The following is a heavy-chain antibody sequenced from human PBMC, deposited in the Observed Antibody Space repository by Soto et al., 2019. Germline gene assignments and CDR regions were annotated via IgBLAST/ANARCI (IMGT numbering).Heavy chain of an antibody. CDR3: AMVDNYVTPTPQDV. CDR2: ISPSSGNT. CDR1: GYIFVNYG. Sequence: QVQLVQSGDEVRKPGSSVKVSCKASGYIFVNYGIAWVRQAPGQGLEWMGWISPSSGNTHYASKVQCRLTMTTDTTASTAYMDLGSLTTDATAVYYCAMVDNYVTPTPQDVWGQGTTVTVSS. D-gene: IGHD3-16*01. J-gene: IGHJ6*02. V-gene: IGHV1-18*01.